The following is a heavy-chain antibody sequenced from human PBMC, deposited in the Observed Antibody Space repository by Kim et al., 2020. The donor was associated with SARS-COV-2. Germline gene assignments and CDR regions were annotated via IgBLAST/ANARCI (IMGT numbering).Heavy chain of an antibody. Sequence: SETLSLTCAVSGGSISSGGYSWSWIRQPPGKGLEWIGYIYHSGSTYYNPSLKSRVTISVDRSKNQFSLKLSSVTAADTAVYYCARVLAAAGEYYFDYWGQGTLVTVSS. CDR3: ARVLAAAGEYYFDY. CDR2: IYHSGST. D-gene: IGHD6-13*01. V-gene: IGHV4-30-2*01. J-gene: IGHJ4*02. CDR1: GGSISSGGYS.